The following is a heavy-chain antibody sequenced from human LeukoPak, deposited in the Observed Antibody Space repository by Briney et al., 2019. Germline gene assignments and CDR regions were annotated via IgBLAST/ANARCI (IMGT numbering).Heavy chain of an antibody. Sequence: SETLSLTCTVSGGSISIYYWNWIRQPAGKRLEWIGHIFTSGIINYNPSLKSRVTMSVDTSKNQFSLNLSSVTAADTAVYYCARESSGSYYNPQGYMDVWGKGTTVTVSS. D-gene: IGHD3-10*01. CDR3: ARESSGSYYNPQGYMDV. CDR1: GGSISIYY. CDR2: IFTSGII. J-gene: IGHJ6*03. V-gene: IGHV4-4*07.